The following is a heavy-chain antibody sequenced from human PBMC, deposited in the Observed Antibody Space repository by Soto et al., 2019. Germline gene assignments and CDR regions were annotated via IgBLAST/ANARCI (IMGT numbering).Heavy chain of an antibody. V-gene: IGHV3-11*01. J-gene: IGHJ4*02. D-gene: IGHD2-8*01. CDR3: ASGKWSLDY. CDR2: ISNSDYTT. Sequence: QVHLVASGGGLVKPGGPLRLSGVASGFTLGNNYLPWIRQAPGKGLEWLSYISNSDYTTYYADSVKGRFTISRHNAKNSLYLQLNGLRVEDTAVYYCASGKWSLDYWGQGILVTVSS. CDR1: GFTLGNNY.